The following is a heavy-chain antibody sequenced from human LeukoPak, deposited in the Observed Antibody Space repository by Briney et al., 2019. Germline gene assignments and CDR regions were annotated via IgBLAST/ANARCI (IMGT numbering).Heavy chain of an antibody. CDR2: ISSSGSYI. V-gene: IGHV3-21*04. CDR1: EFSVGSNY. D-gene: IGHD1-26*01. CDR3: AKDRSIGTYYTFDN. Sequence: GGSLRLSCAASEFSVGSNYMTWVRQAPGRGLEWVSSISSSGSYIYYADSVKGRFTVSRDNSNNRLYLQMSGLTAADTAAYYCAKDRSIGTYYTFDNWGQGTLVTVSS. J-gene: IGHJ4*02.